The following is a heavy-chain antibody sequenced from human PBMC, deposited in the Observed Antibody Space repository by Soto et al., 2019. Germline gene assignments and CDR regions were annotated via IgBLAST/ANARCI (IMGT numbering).Heavy chain of an antibody. CDR3: ATYEALDAFDI. V-gene: IGHV3-21*01. J-gene: IGHJ3*02. CDR1: GFTFSSYS. Sequence: PGGSLRLSCAASGFTFSSYSMNWVLQAPGKGLEWVSSISSSSSYIYYADSVKGRFTISRDNAKNSLYLQMNSLRAEDTAVYYCATYEALDAFDIWGQGTMVTVSS. D-gene: IGHD5-12*01. CDR2: ISSSSSYI.